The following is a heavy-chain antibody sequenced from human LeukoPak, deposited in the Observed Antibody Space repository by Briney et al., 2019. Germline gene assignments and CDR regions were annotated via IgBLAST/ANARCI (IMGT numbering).Heavy chain of an antibody. CDR3: LKATRLRYFDWSFDY. CDR2: ISSSGGST. V-gene: IGHV3-64D*06. D-gene: IGHD3-9*01. J-gene: IGHJ4*02. Sequence: GGSLRRSCSASGFTFSSYAMHWVRQAPGKGLEYVSAISSSGGSTYYADSVKGRFTISRDNSKNTLYLQMSSLRAEDTAVYYCLKATRLRYFDWSFDYWGQGTLVTVSS. CDR1: GFTFSSYA.